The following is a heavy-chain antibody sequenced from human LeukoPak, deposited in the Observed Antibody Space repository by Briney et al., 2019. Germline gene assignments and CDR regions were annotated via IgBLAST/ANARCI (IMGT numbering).Heavy chain of an antibody. V-gene: IGHV1-18*01. CDR2: ISAYNGNT. J-gene: IGHJ4*02. CDR3: ARVVCSSTSCPIDY. CDR1: GYTFTSYG. D-gene: IGHD2-2*01. Sequence: ASVKVSCKASGYTFTSYGISWVGQAPGQGLEWMGWISAYNGNTNYAQKLQGRVTMTTDTSTSTAYMELTSLRSDDTAVYYCARVVCSSTSCPIDYSGPGTPLTVSS.